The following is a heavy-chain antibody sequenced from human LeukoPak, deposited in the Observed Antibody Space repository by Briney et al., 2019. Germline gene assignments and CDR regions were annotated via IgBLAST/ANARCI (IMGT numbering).Heavy chain of an antibody. CDR2: IHPSTGNP. CDR1: GYAFTNYA. Sequence: ASVKVSCKASGYAFTNYAMNWVRQAPGQGLEWMGWIHPSTGNPTYAQGFTGRFVFSLDTSVSTTYLQISSLKAEDTAVYYCARAYQRLGELSLPDYWGQGTLVTVSS. V-gene: IGHV7-4-1*02. CDR3: ARAYQRLGELSLPDY. D-gene: IGHD3-16*02. J-gene: IGHJ4*02.